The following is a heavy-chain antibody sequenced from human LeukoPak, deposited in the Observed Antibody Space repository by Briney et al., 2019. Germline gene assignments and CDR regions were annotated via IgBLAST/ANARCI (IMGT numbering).Heavy chain of an antibody. V-gene: IGHV4-39*01. Sequence: SETLSLTCTVSGCSISSSSYYWGWIRQPPGKGLEWVGSIYYSGSTYYNPSLKSRATISVDTSKNQFSLKLSSVTAADTAVYYCARHGGYSSSWYMAYYYYYYMDVWGKGTTVTISS. CDR1: GCSISSSSYY. CDR3: ARHGGYSSSWYMAYYYYYYMDV. CDR2: IYYSGST. D-gene: IGHD6-13*01. J-gene: IGHJ6*03.